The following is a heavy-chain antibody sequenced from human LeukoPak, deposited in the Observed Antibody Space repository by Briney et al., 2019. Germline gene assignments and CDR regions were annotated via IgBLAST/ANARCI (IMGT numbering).Heavy chain of an antibody. CDR3: ARAAAAAPDV. CDR1: GDSISGSAYY. CDR2: IYSDGST. J-gene: IGHJ4*02. Sequence: PSETLSLTCTVSGDSISGSAYYWSWIRQFPGQGLEWIGYIYSDGSTYYNPALKNRLIMAIDTSKNQFSLGLTSVTAADTAVYYCARAAAAAPDVWGQGTLVTVSS. D-gene: IGHD6-13*01. V-gene: IGHV4-31*03.